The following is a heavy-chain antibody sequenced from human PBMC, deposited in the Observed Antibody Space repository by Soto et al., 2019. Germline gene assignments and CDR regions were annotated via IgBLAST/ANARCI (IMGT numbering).Heavy chain of an antibody. J-gene: IGHJ4*02. CDR3: AKDRRAGGNYGFYSDF. V-gene: IGHV3-23*01. CDR1: GFTFSSYG. Sequence: GSLRLSCAASGFTFSSYGMTWVRQAPGKGLEWVSFSSATGAGTYYADCVKGRCTISRDNSKNTLYLQMTSPRADDTAVYYCAKDRRAGGNYGFYSDFWCSGSPVTV. CDR2: SSATGAGT. D-gene: IGHD1-7*01.